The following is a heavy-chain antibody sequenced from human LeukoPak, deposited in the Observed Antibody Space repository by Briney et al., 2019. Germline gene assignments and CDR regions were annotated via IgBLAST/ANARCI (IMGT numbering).Heavy chain of an antibody. Sequence: GGSLRLSCAASGFFLSSYGLHWVRQAPGKGLEWVAAISYDGSDKYYADSVKGRFTISRDNFKNTLYLQMNSLRKEDTAVYFCAKGRIKSVVSPCDSWGQGTLVTVSS. J-gene: IGHJ4*02. V-gene: IGHV3-30*18. CDR3: AKGRIKSVVSPCDS. D-gene: IGHD3-22*01. CDR1: GFFLSSYG. CDR2: ISYDGSDK.